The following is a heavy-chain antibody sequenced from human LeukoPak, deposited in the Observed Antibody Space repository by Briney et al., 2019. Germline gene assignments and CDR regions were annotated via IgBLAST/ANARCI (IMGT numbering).Heavy chain of an antibody. Sequence: KPSETLSLTCTVSGGSISSYYWSWIRQPPGKGLEWIGYIYYSGSTNYNPSLKSRVTISVDTSKNQFSLKLSSVTAADTAVYYCARDRRAAAGTWWFDPWGQGTLVTVSS. D-gene: IGHD6-13*01. CDR2: IYYSGST. CDR3: ARDRRAAAGTWWFDP. V-gene: IGHV4-59*01. CDR1: GGSISSYY. J-gene: IGHJ5*02.